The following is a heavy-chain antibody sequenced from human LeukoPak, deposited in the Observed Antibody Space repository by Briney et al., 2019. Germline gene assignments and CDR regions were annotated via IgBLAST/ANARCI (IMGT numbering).Heavy chain of an antibody. D-gene: IGHD6-19*01. CDR2: INSDGSST. CDR3: AKGLISSGWYDFFDY. V-gene: IGHV3-74*01. CDR1: GFTFSSYW. J-gene: IGHJ4*02. Sequence: GGSLRLSCAASGFTFSSYWMHWVRQAPGKGLVWVSRINSDGSSTSYADSVKGRFTISRDNAKNSLYLQLNRLRADDTALYYCAKGLISSGWYDFFDYWGQGTLVTVSS.